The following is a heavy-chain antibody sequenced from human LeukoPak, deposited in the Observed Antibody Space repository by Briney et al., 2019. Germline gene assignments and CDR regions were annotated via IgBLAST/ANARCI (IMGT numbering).Heavy chain of an antibody. CDR2: ISSSSSYI. D-gene: IGHD3-22*01. J-gene: IGHJ4*02. CDR3: ARGHEDYYDSSGYLY. V-gene: IGHV3-21*01. Sequence: PGGSLRLSCAASGFTFSSYSMNWVRQAPGKGLEWVSSISSSSSYIYYADSVKGRFTISRDNAKNSLYLQMNSLGAEDTAVYYCARGHEDYYDSSGYLYWGQGTLVTVSS. CDR1: GFTFSSYS.